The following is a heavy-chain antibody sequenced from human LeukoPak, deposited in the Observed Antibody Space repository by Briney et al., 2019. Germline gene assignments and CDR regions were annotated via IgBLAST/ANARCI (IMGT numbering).Heavy chain of an antibody. J-gene: IGHJ4*01. D-gene: IGHD2-21*02. CDR1: GFTFSSSW. CDR2: IKQDGSGE. Sequence: GGSLRLSCAASGFTFSSSWMGWVRQTPGKGLEWVANIKQDGSGETYVDSVKGRFTVSRDNAKNSLYLQMNSLRVEDTSVYYCRRGGGDLWGQGTLVTVSS. CDR3: RRGGGDL. V-gene: IGHV3-7*01.